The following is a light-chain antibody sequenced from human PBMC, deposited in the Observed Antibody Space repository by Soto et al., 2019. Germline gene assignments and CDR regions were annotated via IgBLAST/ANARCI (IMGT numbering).Light chain of an antibody. CDR1: QSVRSSF. J-gene: IGKJ1*01. V-gene: IGKV3-11*01. CDR3: HQRSSWPRT. Sequence: EIVMTQSPATLSVSPWERAALSCRASQSVRSSFLAWYQQKPGQAPSLLIYGASNRATGIPARFSGSGSGTDLTLTISSLEPEDFAVYYCHQRSSWPRTFGQGTKVDIK. CDR2: GAS.